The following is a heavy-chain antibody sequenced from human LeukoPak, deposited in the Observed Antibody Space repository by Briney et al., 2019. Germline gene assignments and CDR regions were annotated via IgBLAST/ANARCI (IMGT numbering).Heavy chain of an antibody. V-gene: IGHV4-34*01. CDR1: GGSFSGYY. CDR2: INHSGST. D-gene: IGHD6-19*01. J-gene: IGHJ4*02. CDR3: ARHVTGWVAGTRPVYCFDY. Sequence: SETLSLTCAVYGGSFSGYYWSWIRQPPGKGLEWIGEINHSGSTNYNPSLKSRVTISVDTSKNQFSLKLSSVTAADTAVYYCARHVTGWVAGTRPVYCFDYWGQGTLVTVSS.